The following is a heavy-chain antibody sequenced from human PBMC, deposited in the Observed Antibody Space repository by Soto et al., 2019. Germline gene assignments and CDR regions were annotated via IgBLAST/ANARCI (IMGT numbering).Heavy chain of an antibody. CDR1: GFTFSSYA. V-gene: IGHV3-64*01. J-gene: IGHJ4*02. D-gene: IGHD4-17*01. CDR3: ARGPDYGDYVAFDY. Sequence: AGGSLRLSCAASGFTFSSYAMHWVRQAPGKGLEYVSAISSNGGSTYYANSVKGRFTISRDNSKNTLYLQMGSLRAEDMAVYYCARGPDYGDYVAFDYWGQGTLVNVS. CDR2: ISSNGGST.